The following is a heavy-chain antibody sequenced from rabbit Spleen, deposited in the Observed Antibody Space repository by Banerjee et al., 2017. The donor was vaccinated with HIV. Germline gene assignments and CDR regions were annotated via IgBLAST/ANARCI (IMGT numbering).Heavy chain of an antibody. J-gene: IGHJ4*01. CDR1: GFSFSSSYY. Sequence: QSLEESGGDLVKPGASLTLTCTAFGFSFSSSYYMCWVRQAPGRGLEWIGCIYTGNGKTYYASWAKGRFTISKSSSTTVTLQMTSLTAADTATYFCARDNGSGYFNLWGQGTLVTVS. CDR2: IYTGNGKT. D-gene: IGHD1-1*01. CDR3: ARDNGSGYFNL. V-gene: IGHV1S40*01.